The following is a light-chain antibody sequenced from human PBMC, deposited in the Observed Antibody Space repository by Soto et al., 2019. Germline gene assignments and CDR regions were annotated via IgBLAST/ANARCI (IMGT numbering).Light chain of an antibody. CDR1: TSDVGGYDY. J-gene: IGLJ1*01. V-gene: IGLV2-14*01. CDR3: TSYSRSDPLL. CDR2: EVR. Sequence: SVLTQPASVSGSPGQSITISCTGTTSDVGGYDYVSWYQQHPGQVPKLLIYEVRNRPSGVSHRFSGSKSGNTASLSISGLQAQDEADDFCTSYSRSDPLLLGNGTKV.